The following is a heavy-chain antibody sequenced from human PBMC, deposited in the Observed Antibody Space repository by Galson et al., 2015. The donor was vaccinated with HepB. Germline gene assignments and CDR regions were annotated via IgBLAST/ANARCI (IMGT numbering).Heavy chain of an antibody. V-gene: IGHV3-21*01. Sequence: SLRLSCAASGFTFTGYSMNWVRQAPGRGLEWVSSISSSSTYMYYADSVKGRFTISRDNAMNSLYLQMNSLRAEDTAVYYCARDCSSTSCYSDAFDIWGQGTMVTVSS. D-gene: IGHD2-2*01. CDR3: ARDCSSTSCYSDAFDI. J-gene: IGHJ3*02. CDR2: ISSSSTYM. CDR1: GFTFTGYS.